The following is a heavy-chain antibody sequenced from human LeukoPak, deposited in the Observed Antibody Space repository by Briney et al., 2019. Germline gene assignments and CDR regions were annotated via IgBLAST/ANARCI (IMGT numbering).Heavy chain of an antibody. J-gene: IGHJ4*02. V-gene: IGHV4-59*01. CDR3: ARRRDGYKGFDY. CDR1: GASMSTYY. Sequence: SETLSLTCSLSGASMSTYYWSWIRQSPGKGLEWIGYVYYSGSTNYNPSLKSRVTISVDTSKNQLSLKLSSVTAADTAVYYCARRRDGYKGFDYWGQGTLVTVSS. D-gene: IGHD5-24*01. CDR2: VYYSGST.